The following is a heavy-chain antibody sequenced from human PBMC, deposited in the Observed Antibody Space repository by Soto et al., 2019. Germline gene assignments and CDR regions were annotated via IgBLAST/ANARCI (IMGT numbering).Heavy chain of an antibody. V-gene: IGHV3-23*01. D-gene: IGHD2-15*01. Sequence: EVQLLESGGGLVQPGGSLRLSCAASGFTFSSYAMSWVRQAPGKGLEWVSAISGSGGSTYYADSVKGRFTISRDNSKNTVYLQMNSLRAEDTAVYYCAKGGGCSGGSCGHSRTQKSGLFDYWGQGTLVTVSS. CDR3: AKGGGCSGGSCGHSRTQKSGLFDY. CDR2: ISGSGGST. CDR1: GFTFSSYA. J-gene: IGHJ4*02.